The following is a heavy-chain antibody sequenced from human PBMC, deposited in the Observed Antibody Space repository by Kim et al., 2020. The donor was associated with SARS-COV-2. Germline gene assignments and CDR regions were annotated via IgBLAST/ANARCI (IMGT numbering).Heavy chain of an antibody. D-gene: IGHD3-22*01. Sequence: GGSLRLSCAASGFTFSSYAMSWVRQAPGKGLEWVSAISGSGGSTYYTDSVKGRFTISRDNFKNTLYLQMNSLRAEDTAVYSCAIDWAPDYYDTSAYGMDVWGQGTTVTVSS. CDR1: GFTFSSYA. J-gene: IGHJ6*02. CDR2: ISGSGGST. CDR3: AIDWAPDYYDTSAYGMDV. V-gene: IGHV3-23*01.